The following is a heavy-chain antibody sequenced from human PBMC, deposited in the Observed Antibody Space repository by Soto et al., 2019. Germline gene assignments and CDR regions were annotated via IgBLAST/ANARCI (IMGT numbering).Heavy chain of an antibody. D-gene: IGHD6-19*01. V-gene: IGHV4-61*01. J-gene: IGHJ5*02. Sequence: TSETLSLTCIVSGGSIISGSINNDYWSWIRQPPGKGLEWIGYIYDSGSTNYNPSLKSRVTIFVDTSKNQFSLKLSSVTAADTAMYYCARRVRSGWHNWFDPWGQGTLVTVSS. CDR3: ARRVRSGWHNWFDP. CDR2: IYDSGST. CDR1: GGSIISGSINNDY.